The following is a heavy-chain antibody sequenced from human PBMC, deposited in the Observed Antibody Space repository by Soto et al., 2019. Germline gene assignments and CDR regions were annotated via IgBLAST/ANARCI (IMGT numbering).Heavy chain of an antibody. V-gene: IGHV5-10-1*01. CDR3: ARRIVVVPAANDPYYYYGMDV. CDR1: GYSFTSYW. J-gene: IGHJ6*02. Sequence: PGESLKISCKGSGYSFTSYWISWVRQMPVKGLEWMGRIDPSDSYTNYSPSFQGHVTISADKSISTAYLQWSSLKASDTAMYYCARRIVVVPAANDPYYYYGMDVWGQGTTVTVSS. CDR2: IDPSDSYT. D-gene: IGHD2-2*01.